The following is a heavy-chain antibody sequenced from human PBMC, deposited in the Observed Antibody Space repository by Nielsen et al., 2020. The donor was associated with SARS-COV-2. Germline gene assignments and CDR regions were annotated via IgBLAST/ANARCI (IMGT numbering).Heavy chain of an antibody. Sequence: GESLKISCKGSGYSFTSYWISWVRQMPGKGLEWMGRIDPSDSYTNYSPSFQGHVTISADKSISTAYLQWSSLKASDTAMYYCARQSAYNDFWSGYYGGGYYYGMDVWGQGTTVTVSS. J-gene: IGHJ6*02. D-gene: IGHD3-3*01. CDR1: GYSFTSYW. CDR3: ARQSAYNDFWSGYYGGGYYYGMDV. CDR2: IDPSDSYT. V-gene: IGHV5-10-1*01.